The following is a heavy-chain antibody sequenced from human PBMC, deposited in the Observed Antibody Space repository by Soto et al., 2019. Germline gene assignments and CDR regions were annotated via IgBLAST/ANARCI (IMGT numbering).Heavy chain of an antibody. CDR2: IDPSDSYT. CDR3: ARGYLYSSSPNVVRGLDV. D-gene: IGHD6-6*01. V-gene: IGHV5-10-1*01. CDR1: GYSLTSYW. Sequence: GESLKTFCNGSGYSLTSYWISGVRQMAGEGLGWMGRIDPSDSYTNYSPSFQGHVTISADKSISTAYLQWSSLKASDTAMYYCARGYLYSSSPNVVRGLDVWGQGTTVTVSS. J-gene: IGHJ6*02.